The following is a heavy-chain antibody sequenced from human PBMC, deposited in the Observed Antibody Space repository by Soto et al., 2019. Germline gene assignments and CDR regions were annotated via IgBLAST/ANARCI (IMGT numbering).Heavy chain of an antibody. J-gene: IGHJ4*02. Sequence: GASVKVSCKASGYTFTGYYMHWVRQAPGQGLEWMGWINPNSGGTNYAQKFQGRVTMTRDTSISTAYMELSRLRSDDTAVYYCARGGRGITMKLPPLDYWGQGTLVTVSS. CDR3: ARGGRGITMKLPPLDY. V-gene: IGHV1-2*02. CDR1: GYTFTGYY. CDR2: INPNSGGT. D-gene: IGHD3-22*01.